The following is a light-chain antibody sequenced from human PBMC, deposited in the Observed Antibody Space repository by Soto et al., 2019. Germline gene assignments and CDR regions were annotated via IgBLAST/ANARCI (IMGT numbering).Light chain of an antibody. CDR2: GVS. CDR3: QQYGSPSGT. CDR1: QSVSSSY. Sequence: EIVLTQSPGTLSLSPGERATLSCRASQSVSSSYLAWYQQKPGQPRRLLIYGVSSRATGIPDRFSGSGSGTDFTLTISRLEPEDFAVYYWQQYGSPSGTFGQGTKVEIK. V-gene: IGKV3-20*01. J-gene: IGKJ1*01.